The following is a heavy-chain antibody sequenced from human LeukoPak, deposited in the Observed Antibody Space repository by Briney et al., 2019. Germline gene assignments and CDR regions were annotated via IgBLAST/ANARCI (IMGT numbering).Heavy chain of an antibody. CDR2: ISAGATTI. CDR3: ARGDFEWFGDSEQLYYFDY. Sequence: GGSLRLSCAASGFAFSSYEMNWVRQAPGKGLEWISFISAGATTIYYADSVKGRFTISRDDAQNSLSLQMHSLRADDTATYYCARGDFEWFGDSEQLYYFDYWGQGTLVTVSS. J-gene: IGHJ4*02. D-gene: IGHD3-10*01. CDR1: GFAFSSYE. V-gene: IGHV3-48*03.